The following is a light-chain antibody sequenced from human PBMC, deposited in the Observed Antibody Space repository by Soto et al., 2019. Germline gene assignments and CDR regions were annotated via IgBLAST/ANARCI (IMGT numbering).Light chain of an antibody. Sequence: IQMTQSPSSLSASVGDRVTITCRASQSISSYLNWYQQKXGKAPKLLIYAASSLQSGVPSRFSGSGSGTDFTLTISSLQPEDFETYYCQQSYSNSWTFGQGTKVDIK. J-gene: IGKJ1*01. CDR1: QSISSY. CDR3: QQSYSNSWT. V-gene: IGKV1-39*01. CDR2: AAS.